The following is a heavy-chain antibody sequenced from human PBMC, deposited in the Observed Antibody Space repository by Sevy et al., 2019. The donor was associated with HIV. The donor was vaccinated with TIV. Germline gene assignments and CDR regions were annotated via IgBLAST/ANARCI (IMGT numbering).Heavy chain of an antibody. D-gene: IGHD3-10*01. CDR1: GFTFSSYA. CDR2: ISGSGGST. Sequence: GGSLRLSYAASGFTFSSYAMSWVRQAPGKGLEWVSAISGSGGSTYYADSVKGRFTISRDNSKNTLYLQMNSLRAEDTAVYYCAKTLLWFGELLDYWGQGTLVTVSS. J-gene: IGHJ4*02. V-gene: IGHV3-23*01. CDR3: AKTLLWFGELLDY.